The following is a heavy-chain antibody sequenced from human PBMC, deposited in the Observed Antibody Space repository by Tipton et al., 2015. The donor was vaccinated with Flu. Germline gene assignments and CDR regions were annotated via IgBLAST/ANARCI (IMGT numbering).Heavy chain of an antibody. CDR1: GFTFGDYA. V-gene: IGHV4-38-2*02. D-gene: IGHD4-11*01. Sequence: QLVQSGGGLVQPGRSLSLSCTASGFTFGDYAMGWVRQAPGKGLEWIATIHRSGSTKYNPSLKSRVTISVDTSKNQFSLEMRSVTAADMALYYCARRDFSNYVSDPKNWFDRWGQGILVTVFS. J-gene: IGHJ5*02. CDR2: IHRSGST. CDR3: ARRDFSNYVSDPKNWFDR.